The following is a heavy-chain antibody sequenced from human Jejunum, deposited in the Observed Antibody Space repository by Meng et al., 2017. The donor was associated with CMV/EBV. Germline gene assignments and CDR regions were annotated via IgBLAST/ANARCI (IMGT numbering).Heavy chain of an antibody. V-gene: IGHV3-74*01. CDR2: IDNDGSDT. D-gene: IGHD2-15*01. CDR1: GFTFNNYW. Sequence: CAASGFTFNNYWMHWVRQPPGRGLGWLSRIDNDGSDTIYADSVKGRFTVSRDNARNTLYLQMNNLRDEDTAVYYCARDTPHNAFDPWGQGTLVTVSS. J-gene: IGHJ5*02. CDR3: ARDTPHNAFDP.